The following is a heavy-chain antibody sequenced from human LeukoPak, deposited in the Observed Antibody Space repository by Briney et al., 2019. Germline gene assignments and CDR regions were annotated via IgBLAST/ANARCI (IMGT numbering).Heavy chain of an antibody. CDR2: IYYSGST. Sequence: SETLSLTCTVSGGSISSGGYYWSWIRQHPGKGLEWIGYIYYSGSTYYNPSLKSRVTISVDTSKNQFSLKLSSVTAADTAVYYCARGGPPTAMVRRYYYYGMDVWGQGTTVTVSS. CDR1: GGSISSGGYY. V-gene: IGHV4-31*03. J-gene: IGHJ6*02. CDR3: ARGGPPTAMVRRYYYYGMDV. D-gene: IGHD5-18*01.